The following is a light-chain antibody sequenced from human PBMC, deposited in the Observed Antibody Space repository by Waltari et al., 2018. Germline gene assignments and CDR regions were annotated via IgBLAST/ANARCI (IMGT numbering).Light chain of an antibody. CDR3: CSYAGSITYV. V-gene: IGLV2-23*02. Sequence: QSALTQPASVSGSPGQSITISCTGTSSDVGSYNLVSWYQQHPGKAPQLMVYEVSKRTSWVSNRFSVSKSSNTASLTISGLQAEDEADYYCCSYAGSITYVFGTGTKVTVL. CDR2: EVS. CDR1: SSDVGSYNL. J-gene: IGLJ1*01.